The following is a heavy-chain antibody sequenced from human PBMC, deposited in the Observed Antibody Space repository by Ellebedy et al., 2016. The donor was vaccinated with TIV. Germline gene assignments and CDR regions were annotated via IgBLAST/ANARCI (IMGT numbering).Heavy chain of an antibody. V-gene: IGHV3-23*01. CDR1: GFTFSSYA. J-gene: IGHJ1*01. Sequence: PGGSLRLSCAASGFTFSSYAMNWVRQAPGKGLEWVSTISGSGGNTYYADSVKGRFTISRDNSKNTLYLQMNSLRAEDTAVYYCVTDGPLGEVRHWGHGTLVTVSS. CDR2: ISGSGGNT. CDR3: VTDGPLGEVRH.